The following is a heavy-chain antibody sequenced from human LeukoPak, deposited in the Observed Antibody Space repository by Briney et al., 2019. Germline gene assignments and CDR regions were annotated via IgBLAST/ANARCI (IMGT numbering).Heavy chain of an antibody. D-gene: IGHD3-10*01. CDR2: IGTAGDT. J-gene: IGHJ5*02. Sequence: GGSLRLSCAAPGFTFSSYDMHWVRQPTGKGLEWVSAIGTAGDTYYPGSVKGRFTISRDNAKNSLYLQMNSLRAEDTAVYYCARQYGSGSYSPRDPWGQGTLVTVSS. CDR1: GFTFSSYD. V-gene: IGHV3-13*01. CDR3: ARQYGSGSYSPRDP.